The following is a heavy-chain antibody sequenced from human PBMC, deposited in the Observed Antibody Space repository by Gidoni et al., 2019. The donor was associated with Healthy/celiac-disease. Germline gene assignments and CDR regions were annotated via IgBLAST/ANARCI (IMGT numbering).Heavy chain of an antibody. CDR3: ARERIAARPAVGFRNFDL. D-gene: IGHD6-6*01. J-gene: IGHJ2*01. V-gene: IGHV4-34*01. CDR2: INHSGST. CDR1: GGSFSGYY. Sequence: QVQLQQWGAGLLKPSETLSLTCAVYGGSFSGYYWSWIRQPPGKGLEWIGEINHSGSTNYNPSLKSRVTISVDTSKNQFSLKLSSVTAADTAVYYCARERIAARPAVGFRNFDLWGRGTLVTVSS.